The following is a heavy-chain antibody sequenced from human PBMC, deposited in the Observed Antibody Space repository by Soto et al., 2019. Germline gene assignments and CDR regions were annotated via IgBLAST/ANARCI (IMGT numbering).Heavy chain of an antibody. CDR1: GYTFPTYG. J-gene: IGHJ6*02. V-gene: IGHV1-18*04. Sequence: QVQLVQSGAEVKKPGAPEKVSCKASGYTFPTYGINWVRQAPGQGLEWMGWISPHNGDTKYAQRLQGRVTTTTDTSTSTAYMELWSLRSDDTAIYYCARDRGIHCSSAACYTRGMDVWGQGTTVTVS. CDR2: ISPHNGDT. D-gene: IGHD2-2*02. CDR3: ARDRGIHCSSAACYTRGMDV.